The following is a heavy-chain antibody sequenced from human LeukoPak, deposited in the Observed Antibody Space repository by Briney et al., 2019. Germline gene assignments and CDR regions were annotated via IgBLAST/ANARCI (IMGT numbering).Heavy chain of an antibody. D-gene: IGHD4-11*01. Sequence: NPSETLSLTCAVSGGSISTYYWTWIRQPPERGLEWIGYIYYSGITNYNPSLKSRVTMSVDTSRNQFSLRLNSVTAADTAVYYCARRLAVTGRYYFDYWGQGSLVTVSS. CDR2: IYYSGIT. V-gene: IGHV4-59*01. CDR1: GGSISTYY. J-gene: IGHJ4*02. CDR3: ARRLAVTGRYYFDY.